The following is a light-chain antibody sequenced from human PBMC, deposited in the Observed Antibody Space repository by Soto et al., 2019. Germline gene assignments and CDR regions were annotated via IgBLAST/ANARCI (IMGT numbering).Light chain of an antibody. CDR3: QQGYSSRWT. J-gene: IGKJ1*01. V-gene: IGKV1-39*01. CDR2: ATS. CDR1: QNIRSY. Sequence: DIQMTQSPSSLSASVGDRVTITCRASQNIRSYLNWYQQKPGKAPQLLIYATSSFQTGVPSRFSASGSGKEFRLVISGLQPEDSATYYCQQGYSSRWTSGRGTKVEI.